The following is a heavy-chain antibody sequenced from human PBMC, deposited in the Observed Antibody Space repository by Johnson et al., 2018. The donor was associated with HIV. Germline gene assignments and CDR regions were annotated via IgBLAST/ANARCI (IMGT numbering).Heavy chain of an antibody. Sequence: EQLVESGGGEVRPGGSLRLSCAASGFSFDDYGMSWVRQAAGKGLEWVSGINWNGGTTSYEDSVKGRFTTSRDNANNSLYLQMNGLRDEDTALYYCARGLRDSSDMGAFDIWGQGTMVTVSS. D-gene: IGHD3-22*01. CDR3: ARGLRDSSDMGAFDI. CDR1: GFSFDDYG. J-gene: IGHJ3*02. V-gene: IGHV3-20*04. CDR2: INWNGGTT.